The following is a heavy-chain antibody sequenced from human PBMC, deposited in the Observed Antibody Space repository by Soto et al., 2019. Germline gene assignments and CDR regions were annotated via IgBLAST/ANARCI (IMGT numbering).Heavy chain of an antibody. CDR2: IIPIFGTA. D-gene: IGHD3-9*01. Sequence: GASVKVSCKASGGTFSSYAISWVRQAPGQGLEWMEGIIPIFGTANYAQKFQGRVTITADESTSTFYMELSSLRSEDTAVYYFAREFVGILTGYSYSVFDYWGQGTQVTVSS. V-gene: IGHV1-69*13. CDR1: GGTFSSYA. CDR3: AREFVGILTGYSYSVFDY. J-gene: IGHJ4*02.